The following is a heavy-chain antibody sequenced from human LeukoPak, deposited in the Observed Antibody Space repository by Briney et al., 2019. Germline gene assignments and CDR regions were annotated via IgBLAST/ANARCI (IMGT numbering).Heavy chain of an antibody. Sequence: ASVKVSCKASGYTFSDYYMYWVRQAPGQGLEYMGWINPNNGGTNYAQKFRGRVTLTRDTSINTANMELSRLRSDDTAVYYCARMRELWFGELLYAMDVWGQGTTVTVSS. CDR1: GYTFSDYY. CDR2: INPNNGGT. CDR3: ARMRELWFGELLYAMDV. D-gene: IGHD3-10*01. J-gene: IGHJ6*02. V-gene: IGHV1-2*02.